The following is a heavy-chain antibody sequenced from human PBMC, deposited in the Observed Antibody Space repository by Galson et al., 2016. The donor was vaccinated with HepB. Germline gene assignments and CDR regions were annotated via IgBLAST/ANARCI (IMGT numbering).Heavy chain of an antibody. CDR2: VYSSGST. CDR3: ARVSVPTSMETKSDAFDI. CDR1: GGSISSGAYY. D-gene: IGHD2-2*01. J-gene: IGHJ3*02. Sequence: LSLTCTVSGGSISSGAYYWSWIRQPAGRGLEWIGRVYSSGSTNYNPSLKTRVTISINTSKNQFSLRLSFVTAADTAVYYCARVSVPTSMETKSDAFDIWGQGTMVTVSS. V-gene: IGHV4-61*02.